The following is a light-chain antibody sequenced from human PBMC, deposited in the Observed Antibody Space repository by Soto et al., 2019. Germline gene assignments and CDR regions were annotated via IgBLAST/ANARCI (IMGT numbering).Light chain of an antibody. CDR2: DNN. CDR3: GTWDSSLSAYV. V-gene: IGLV1-51*01. J-gene: IGLJ1*01. CDR1: TSNIGNNY. Sequence: QSVLTQPPSVSAAPRQKVTVSCSGSTSNIGNNYVSWYQQLPGTAPKLLIYDNNKRPSGIPDRFSGSKSGTSATLAITGLQTGDEADYYCGTWDSSLSAYVFGTGTKLTVL.